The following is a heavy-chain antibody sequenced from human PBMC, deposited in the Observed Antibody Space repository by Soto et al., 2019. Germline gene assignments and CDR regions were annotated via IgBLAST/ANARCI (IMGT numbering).Heavy chain of an antibody. CDR2: ISYDGRDK. Sequence: GGSLRLSCTASGFNFSIYDMHWVRQAPGKGLEWVAVISYDGRDKYYADSVKGRFTISRDNSKNTLYLQMNSLRAEDTAVYYCAKSRPGITAAGPDYWGQGTLVTVSS. J-gene: IGHJ4*02. V-gene: IGHV3-30*18. CDR3: AKSRPGITAAGPDY. D-gene: IGHD6-13*01. CDR1: GFNFSIYD.